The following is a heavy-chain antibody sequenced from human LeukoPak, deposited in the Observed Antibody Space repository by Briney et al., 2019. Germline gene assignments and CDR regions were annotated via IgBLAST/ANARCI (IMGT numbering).Heavy chain of an antibody. Sequence: PSETLPLTCAVYGGSFSGYYWSWIRQPPGKGLEWIGEINHSGSTNYNPSLKSRVTISVDTSKNQFSLKLSSVTAADTAVYYCASAYGIDAFDIWGQGTMVTVSS. CDR1: GGSFSGYY. CDR2: INHSGST. D-gene: IGHD3-16*01. V-gene: IGHV4-34*01. CDR3: ASAYGIDAFDI. J-gene: IGHJ3*02.